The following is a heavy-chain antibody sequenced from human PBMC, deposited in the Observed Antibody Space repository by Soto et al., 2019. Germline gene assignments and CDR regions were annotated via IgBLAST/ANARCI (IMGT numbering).Heavy chain of an antibody. J-gene: IGHJ4*02. D-gene: IGHD3-9*01. CDR1: GFAFSSHP. V-gene: IGHV3-23*01. CDR3: ATQGAYYDILTGQWPPYFDY. Sequence: VGSLRLSGAASGFAFSSHPMSWVRQAREKGLEWVAGISDGGDLTYNADSVRGRFTMSRDNSRNTLYLQMSSLRSEDTAVYYCATQGAYYDILTGQWPPYFDYWGQGTPVTVSS. CDR2: ISDGGDLT.